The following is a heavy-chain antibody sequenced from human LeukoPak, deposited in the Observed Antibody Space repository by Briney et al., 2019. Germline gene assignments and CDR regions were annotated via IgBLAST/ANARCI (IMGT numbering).Heavy chain of an antibody. D-gene: IGHD2-2*01. J-gene: IGHJ4*02. CDR1: GFTFSNYG. CDR3: ARDYCSTTTCLDY. V-gene: IGHV3-33*01. CDR2: IWYDGSKK. Sequence: GGSLRLSCAASGFTFSNYGMQWVRQAPGQGLEWVAVIWYDGSKKYYADSVKGRFIISRDDSKNTLYLQMNSLRAEDTALYYCARDYCSTTTCLDYWGRGTLVTVSS.